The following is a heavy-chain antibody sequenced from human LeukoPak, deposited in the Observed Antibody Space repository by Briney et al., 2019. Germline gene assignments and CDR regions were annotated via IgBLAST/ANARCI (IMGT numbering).Heavy chain of an antibody. CDR3: ARVGEQLYFDY. Sequence: SQTLSLPCPVSGGSISSGGYYWSWIRQHPGKGLEWIGYIYYSGSTYYNPSLKSRVTISVDTSKNQFSLKLSSVTAADTAVYYCARVGEQLYFDYWGQGTLVTVSS. CDR2: IYYSGST. V-gene: IGHV4-31*03. J-gene: IGHJ4*02. CDR1: GGSISSGGYY. D-gene: IGHD6-13*01.